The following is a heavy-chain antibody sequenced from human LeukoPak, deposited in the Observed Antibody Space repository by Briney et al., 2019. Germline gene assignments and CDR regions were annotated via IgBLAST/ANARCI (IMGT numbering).Heavy chain of an antibody. CDR2: MKQDGSEK. J-gene: IGHJ4*02. V-gene: IGHV3-7*01. D-gene: IGHD3-22*01. CDR3: ATLTVSFYDSSGYSH. Sequence: GGSLRLSCVTSGFTFSTYWMNWVRQAPGKGLEWVAPMKQDGSEKYYVDSVKGRFTVSRDDAKNSLYLQMNSLRAEDTAVYYCATLTVSFYDSSGYSHWGQGTLVTVSS. CDR1: GFTFSTYW.